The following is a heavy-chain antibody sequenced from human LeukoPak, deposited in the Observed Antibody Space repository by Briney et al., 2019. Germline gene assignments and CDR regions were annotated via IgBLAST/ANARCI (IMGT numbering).Heavy chain of an antibody. Sequence: GGSLRLSCATSGFTFNDYAMYWVRQAPGKGLEWVSGISWNSRSIAYADSVKGRFTISRDNAKNSLYLQMNSLGVEDTAVYFCARDWRDGYNKVFDWWGQGTLVAVSS. CDR3: ARDWRDGYNKVFDW. CDR2: ISWNSRSI. V-gene: IGHV3-9*01. CDR1: GFTFNDYA. J-gene: IGHJ4*02. D-gene: IGHD5-24*01.